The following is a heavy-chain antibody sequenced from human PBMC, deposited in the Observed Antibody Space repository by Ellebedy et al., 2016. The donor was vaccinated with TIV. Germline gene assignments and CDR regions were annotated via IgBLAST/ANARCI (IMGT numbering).Heavy chain of an antibody. D-gene: IGHD4-17*01. J-gene: IGHJ6*02. Sequence: SETLSLTCTVSGGSISSSSYYWGWIRQPPGKGLEWIGSIYYSGSTYYNPSLKSRVTISVDTSKNQFSLKLSSVTAADTAVYYCARKGYGDYDDAPYYGMDVWGQGTTVTVSS. CDR3: ARKGYGDYDDAPYYGMDV. CDR2: IYYSGST. V-gene: IGHV4-39*01. CDR1: GGSISSSSYY.